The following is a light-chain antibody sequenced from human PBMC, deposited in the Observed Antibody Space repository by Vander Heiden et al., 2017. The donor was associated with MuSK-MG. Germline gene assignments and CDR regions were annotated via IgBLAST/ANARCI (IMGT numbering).Light chain of an antibody. Sequence: PGERVTLSCRASQSVSSSYLTWDQQKPGQAPRLLIYGASTRATSIAGRFSGSGAGTDFTLTISSLQNEDFAGYYYHQNYNYTFGQGTKVEIK. CDR3: HQNYNYT. CDR1: QSVSSSY. CDR2: GAS. V-gene: IGKV3D-7*01. J-gene: IGKJ1*01.